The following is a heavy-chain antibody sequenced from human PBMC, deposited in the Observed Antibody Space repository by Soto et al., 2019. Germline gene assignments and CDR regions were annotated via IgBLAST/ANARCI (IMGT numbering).Heavy chain of an antibody. CDR1: GFTFSSYG. D-gene: IGHD1-26*01. Sequence: QVQLVESGGGVVQPGRSLRLSCVASGFTFSSYGMHWVRQAPGKGLEWVAIISYDGSNTYYADSVKGRFTISRDNSKNTRYLQMTGLRAEDTSVYYCAKEGGLSGSYYIASSYYFDYWGQGTLVTVSS. V-gene: IGHV3-30*18. CDR3: AKEGGLSGSYYIASSYYFDY. CDR2: ISYDGSNT. J-gene: IGHJ4*02.